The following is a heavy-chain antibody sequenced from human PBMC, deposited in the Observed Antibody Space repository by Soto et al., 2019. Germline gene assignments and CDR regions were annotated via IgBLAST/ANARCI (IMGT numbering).Heavy chain of an antibody. CDR2: TYYRSKWYN. CDR1: GDSVSSNSAA. V-gene: IGHV6-1*01. D-gene: IGHD6-13*01. J-gene: IGHJ5*02. CDR3: ARHSSWYGEKWFDP. Sequence: PSQTLSLTCAISGDSVSSNSAAWNWIRQPPSRGLEWLGRTYYRSKWYNDYAVSVKSRITINPDTSKNQFSLQLNSVTPEDTAVYYCARHSSWYGEKWFDPWGQGTLVTVSS.